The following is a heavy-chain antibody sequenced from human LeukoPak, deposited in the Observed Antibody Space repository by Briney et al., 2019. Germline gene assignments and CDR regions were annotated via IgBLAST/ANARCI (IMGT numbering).Heavy chain of an antibody. J-gene: IGHJ4*02. Sequence: SETLSLTCTVSGGSISSYYWSWIRQPPGKGLEWIGYIYYSGSTNYNPSLKSRVTISVDTSKNQFSLKLSSVTAADTAVYYCARDFIYSGYERPFDYWGQGTLVTVSS. CDR3: ARDFIYSGYERPFDY. CDR1: GGSISSYY. D-gene: IGHD5-12*01. CDR2: IYYSGST. V-gene: IGHV4-59*12.